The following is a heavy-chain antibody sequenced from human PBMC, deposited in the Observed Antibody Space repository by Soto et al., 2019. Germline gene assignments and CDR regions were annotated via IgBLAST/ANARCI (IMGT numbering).Heavy chain of an antibody. J-gene: IGHJ4*02. CDR3: ARRYSGYCSGGSCLFFDY. D-gene: IGHD2-15*01. Sequence: GESQKISCKGSGYSFTSYGIGWVRQMPGKGLEWMGIIYPGDSDTRYSPSFQGQVTISADKSISTAYLQWSSLKASDTAMYYCARRYSGYCSGGSCLFFDYWGQGTLVTVSS. CDR1: GYSFTSYG. V-gene: IGHV5-51*01. CDR2: IYPGDSDT.